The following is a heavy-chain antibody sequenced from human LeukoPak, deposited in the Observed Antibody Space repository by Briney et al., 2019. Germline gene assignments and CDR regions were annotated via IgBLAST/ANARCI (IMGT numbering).Heavy chain of an antibody. CDR2: IKQDGSEK. CDR1: GFTFSSYW. D-gene: IGHD3-10*01. J-gene: IGHJ4*02. V-gene: IGHV3-7*01. CDR3: ARDRYRHDSGSQLPHYFDY. Sequence: GGSLRLSCAASGFTFSSYWMSWVRQAPGKGLEWVANIKQDGSEKYYVDSVKGRSTISRDNAKNSLYLQMNSLRAEDTAVYYCARDRYRHDSGSQLPHYFDYWGQGTLVTVSS.